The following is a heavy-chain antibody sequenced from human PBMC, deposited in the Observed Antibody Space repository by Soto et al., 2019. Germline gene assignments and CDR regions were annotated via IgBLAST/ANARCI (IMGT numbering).Heavy chain of an antibody. Sequence: TLSLTCTVSGGSISSGGYYWSWIRQHPGKGLEWIGYIYYSGSTYYNPSLKSRVTISVDTSKNQFSLKLSSVTAADTAVYYCASTRGYCSSTSGDRPLYYYYGMDGWGQGTTVTVAS. CDR3: ASTRGYCSSTSGDRPLYYYYGMDG. V-gene: IGHV4-31*03. CDR2: IYYSGST. D-gene: IGHD2-2*02. J-gene: IGHJ6*02. CDR1: GGSISSGGYY.